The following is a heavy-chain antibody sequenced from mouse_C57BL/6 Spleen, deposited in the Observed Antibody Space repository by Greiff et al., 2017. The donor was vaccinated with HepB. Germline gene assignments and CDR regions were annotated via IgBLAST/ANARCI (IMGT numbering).Heavy chain of an antibody. CDR1: GYTFTSYW. CDR3: ARGGSRTGGDY. Sequence: QVQLQQPGAELVKPGASVKLSCKASGYTFTSYWMQWVRQRPGQGLEWIGEIDPSDSYTNYNQKFKGKATLTVDTSSSTAYMQLSSLTSEDSAVYYCARGGSRTGGDYWGQGTTLTGSA. J-gene: IGHJ2*01. V-gene: IGHV1-50*01. D-gene: IGHD1-1*01. CDR2: IDPSDSYT.